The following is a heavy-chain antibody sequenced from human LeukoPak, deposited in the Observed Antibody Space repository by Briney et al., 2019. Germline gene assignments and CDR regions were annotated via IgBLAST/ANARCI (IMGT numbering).Heavy chain of an antibody. J-gene: IGHJ5*02. V-gene: IGHV1-8*01. CDR2: MNPNSGNT. Sequence: ASVKVSCKASGYTFTSYGINWVRQATGQGLEWMGWMNPNSGNTGYAQKFQGRVTMTRNTSISTAYMELSSLRSEDTAVYYCARKRNYGPNWFDPWGQGTLVTVSS. CDR3: ARKRNYGPNWFDP. CDR1: GYTFTSYG. D-gene: IGHD1-7*01.